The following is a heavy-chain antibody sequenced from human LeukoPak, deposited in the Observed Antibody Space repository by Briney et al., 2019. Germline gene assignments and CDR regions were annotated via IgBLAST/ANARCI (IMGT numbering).Heavy chain of an antibody. J-gene: IGHJ6*04. V-gene: IGHV4-61*01. CDR3: ARDQVVPAAGARYYYYGMDV. CDR1: GGSVSSGSYY. Sequence: SETLSLTCTVSGGSVSSGSYYWSWIRQPPGKGPEWIGYIYYSGSTNYNPSLKSRVTIPVDTSKNQFSLKLSSVTAADTAVYYCARDQVVPAAGARYYYYGMDVWGKGTTVTVSS. D-gene: IGHD2-2*01. CDR2: IYYSGST.